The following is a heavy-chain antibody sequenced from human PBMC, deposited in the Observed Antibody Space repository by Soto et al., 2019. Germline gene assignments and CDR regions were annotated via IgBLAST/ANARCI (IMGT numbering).Heavy chain of an antibody. V-gene: IGHV4-59*01. CDR3: ARDTIEMATIA. CDR1: GGSISSDY. J-gene: IGHJ5*02. D-gene: IGHD5-12*01. Sequence: QVQLQESGPGLVKPSETLSLTCTVSGGSISSDYWSWIRQPPGKGLEWIGYIYYSGSTKYNPSLKSRVTSSVDTSKNQFSLKLSSVTAADTAVYYCARDTIEMATIAWGQGTLVTVSS. CDR2: IYYSGST.